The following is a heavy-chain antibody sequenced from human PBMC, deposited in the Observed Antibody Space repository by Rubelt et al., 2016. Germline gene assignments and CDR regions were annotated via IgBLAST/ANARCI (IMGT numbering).Heavy chain of an antibody. D-gene: IGHD6-13*01. Sequence: QVQLVQSGSELKKPGASVKVSCKASGYTFTSYAMNWVRQAPGQGLEWMGWINTNTGNPTYATGFTGRFVFSLATSVSTAYLQTTSLKAEDTAVYYCARDPSSWQGWLLWGQGTLVTVSS. CDR3: ARDPSSWQGWLL. CDR2: INTNTGNP. V-gene: IGHV7-4-1*02. J-gene: IGHJ4*02. CDR1: GYTFTSYA.